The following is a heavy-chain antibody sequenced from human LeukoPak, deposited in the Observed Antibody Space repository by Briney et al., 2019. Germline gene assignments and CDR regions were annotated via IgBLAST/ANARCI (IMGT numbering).Heavy chain of an antibody. CDR3: VRSYSGYDEEDY. Sequence: ASVKVSCKASGYTFTNYGITWVRQAPGQGLEWMGWISAYNGNTYYAQKLQGRVTMTTDTSTSTAYMELRSLRSDDTAVYYCVRSYSGYDEEDYWGQGTLVTVSS. CDR1: GYTFTNYG. D-gene: IGHD5-12*01. CDR2: ISAYNGNT. V-gene: IGHV1-18*04. J-gene: IGHJ4*02.